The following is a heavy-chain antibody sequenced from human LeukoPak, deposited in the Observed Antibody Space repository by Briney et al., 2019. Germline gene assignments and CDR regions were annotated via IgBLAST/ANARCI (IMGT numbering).Heavy chain of an antibody. V-gene: IGHV4-34*01. CDR1: GGSFSGYY. J-gene: IGHJ4*02. CDR3: ARGGPYCSSTSCYGFDY. CDR2: INHSGST. Sequence: SETLSHTCAVYGGSFSGYYWSWIRQPPGKGLEWIGEINHSGSTNYNPSLKSRVTISVDTSKNQFSLKLSSVTAADTAVYYCARGGPYCSSTSCYGFDYWGQGTLGTVSS. D-gene: IGHD2-2*01.